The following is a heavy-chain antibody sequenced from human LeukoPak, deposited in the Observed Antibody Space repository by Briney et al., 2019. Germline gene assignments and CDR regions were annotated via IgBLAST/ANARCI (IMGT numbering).Heavy chain of an antibody. CDR2: IYYSGST. CDR3: AGVVRGVIIGDAFDI. CDR1: GGSISSYY. Sequence: SETLSLTCTVSGGSISSYYWSWIRQPPGKGLEWIGYIYYSGSTNYNPSLKSRVTISVDTSQNQFSLKLSSVTAADTAVYYCAGVVRGVIIGDAFDIWGQGTMVTVSS. D-gene: IGHD3-10*01. J-gene: IGHJ3*02. V-gene: IGHV4-59*01.